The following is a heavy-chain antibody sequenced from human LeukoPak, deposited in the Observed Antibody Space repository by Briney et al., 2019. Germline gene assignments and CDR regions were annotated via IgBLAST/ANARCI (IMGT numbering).Heavy chain of an antibody. CDR3: ARDAQYSSSIDTSDY. CDR1: GGTFSSYA. D-gene: IGHD6-13*01. Sequence: ASVKVSCKASGGTFSSYAISWVRQAPGQGLEWMGGIIPIFGTANYAQKFQGRVTITADKSTSTAYMELSSLRSEDTAVYYCARDAQYSSSIDTSDYWGQGTLVTVSS. J-gene: IGHJ4*02. V-gene: IGHV1-69*06. CDR2: IIPIFGTA.